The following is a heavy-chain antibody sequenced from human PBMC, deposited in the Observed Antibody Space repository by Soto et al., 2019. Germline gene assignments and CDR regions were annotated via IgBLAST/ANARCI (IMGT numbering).Heavy chain of an antibody. V-gene: IGHV3-48*01. Sequence: GGSLRLSCSASGFTFSSYSMNWVRQAPGKGLEWVSYITRSSSTIYYAVSVKGRFTISRDNTKKKMYLQINSLRAKDTAVYYCAKDPAGVTKDAFDYRGQGTLVTVSS. D-gene: IGHD2-21*02. CDR3: AKDPAGVTKDAFDY. J-gene: IGHJ4*02. CDR1: GFTFSSYS. CDR2: ITRSSSTI.